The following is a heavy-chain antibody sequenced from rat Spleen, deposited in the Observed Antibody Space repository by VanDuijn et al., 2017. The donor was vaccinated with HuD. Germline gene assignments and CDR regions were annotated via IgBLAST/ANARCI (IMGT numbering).Heavy chain of an antibody. Sequence: EVQLQESGPGLVKPSQSLSLTCSVTEYSISSSYRWNWIRKFPGNKLEWMGYINSAGSTNYNPSLKSRISITRDTSKNQFFLQVNSVTTEDTATYYCARGDYSSLWAYWGQGTLVTVSS. CDR3: ARGDYSSLWAY. D-gene: IGHD1-2*01. V-gene: IGHV3-3*01. CDR2: INSAGST. CDR1: EYSISSSYR. J-gene: IGHJ3*01.